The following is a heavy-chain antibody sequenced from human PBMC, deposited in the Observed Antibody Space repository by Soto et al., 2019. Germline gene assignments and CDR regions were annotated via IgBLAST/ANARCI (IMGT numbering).Heavy chain of an antibody. Sequence: QVQPQESGPGLVKPSDTLSLTCAVSGGSINSVNWWSWVRQSPGKGLEWIGEMHPGGSTNYNPSLNSRVTVSMDKPRNQFSLQISSVTAAATAVYFCARPGHNIYGFDVWGRGTTVTVSS. CDR1: GGSINSVNW. D-gene: IGHD5-12*01. CDR3: ARPGHNIYGFDV. V-gene: IGHV4-4*02. J-gene: IGHJ6*01. CDR2: MHPGGST.